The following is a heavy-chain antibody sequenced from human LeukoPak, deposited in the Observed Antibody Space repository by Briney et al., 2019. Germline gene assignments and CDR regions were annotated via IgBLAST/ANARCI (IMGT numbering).Heavy chain of an antibody. V-gene: IGHV3-20*04. CDR3: ARAEYRDYDFWSGYSQYNWFDP. CDR1: GASVSSSH. CDR2: INWNGGST. Sequence: ETLSLTCVVSGASVSSSHWNWIRQLPGKGLEWVSGINWNGGSTGYADSVKGRFTISRDNAKNSLYLQMNSLRAEDTALYYCARAEYRDYDFWSGYSQYNWFDPWGQGTLVTVSS. D-gene: IGHD3-3*01. J-gene: IGHJ5*02.